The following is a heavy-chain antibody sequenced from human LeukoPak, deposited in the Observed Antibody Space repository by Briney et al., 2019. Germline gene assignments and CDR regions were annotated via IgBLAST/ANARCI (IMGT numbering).Heavy chain of an antibody. V-gene: IGHV1-69*05. J-gene: IGHJ3*02. Sequence: GASVKVSCKASGGTFSSYGIIWVRQAPGQGLEWMGGIIPIFGTTNYAQKFQGRVTITTAESTSTAYMELSSLRSEDTAIYYCARDQDRYDTIKAGDAFDIWGQGTMVTVSS. CDR3: ARDQDRYDTIKAGDAFDI. CDR1: GGTFSSYG. CDR2: IIPIFGTT. D-gene: IGHD3-22*01.